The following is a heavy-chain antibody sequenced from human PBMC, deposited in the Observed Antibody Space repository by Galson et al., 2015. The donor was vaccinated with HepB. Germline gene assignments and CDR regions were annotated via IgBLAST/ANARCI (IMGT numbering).Heavy chain of an antibody. CDR1: GFPFSTYT. CDR2: ISGSGGST. CDR3: TTNSGWYEAFDI. Sequence: SLRLSCAAPGFPFSTYTMSWVRQAPGKGLEWVSSISGSGGSTYYADSVKGRFTISRDNPKNTLYLRMNSLRAEDTAVYYCTTNSGWYEAFDIWGQGTMVTVSS. D-gene: IGHD6-19*01. J-gene: IGHJ3*02. V-gene: IGHV3-23*01.